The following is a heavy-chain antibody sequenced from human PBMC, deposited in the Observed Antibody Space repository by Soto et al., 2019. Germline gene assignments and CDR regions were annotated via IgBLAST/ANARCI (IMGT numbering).Heavy chain of an antibody. Sequence: QVQLVQSGAEVKKPGASVKVSCKASGYTFTSDDINWVRRAAGQGLEWMGWMNPYSGDTGYAQKFQGRVTMTRDTSISTAYMELSSLRSEDTAVYYCARGVAAAGTDWFDPWGQGTLVTVSS. CDR1: GYTFTSDD. D-gene: IGHD6-13*01. J-gene: IGHJ5*02. V-gene: IGHV1-8*01. CDR3: ARGVAAAGTDWFDP. CDR2: MNPYSGDT.